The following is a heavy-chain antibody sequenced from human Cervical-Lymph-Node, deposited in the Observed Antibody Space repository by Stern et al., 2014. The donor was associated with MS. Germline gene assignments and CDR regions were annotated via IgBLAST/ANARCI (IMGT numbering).Heavy chain of an antibody. D-gene: IGHD3-3*02. CDR3: AAWDEGDDVLGY. J-gene: IGHJ4*02. CDR1: GGSISSYY. V-gene: IGHV4-59*01. CDR2: IYYSGST. Sequence: QVQLQESGPGLVKPSETLSLTCTVSGGSISSYYWSWIRQPPGKGLEWIGYIYYSGSTNYNPSLKSRVTISVDTSKNQFSLKLSSVTAADTAVYYCAAWDEGDDVLGYWGQGTLVTVSS.